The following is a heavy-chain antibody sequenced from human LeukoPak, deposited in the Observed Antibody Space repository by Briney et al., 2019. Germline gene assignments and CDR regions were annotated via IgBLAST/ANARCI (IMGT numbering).Heavy chain of an antibody. CDR2: IYYSGST. CDR3: ARLTVARYYGSGAYYYGMDV. Sequence: SETLSLTCAVYGGSFSGYYWSWIRQPPGKGLEWIGYIYYSGSTNYNPSLKSRVTISVDTSKNQFSLKLSSVTAADTAVYYCARLTVARYYGSGAYYYGMDVWGQGTTVTVSS. CDR1: GGSFSGYY. V-gene: IGHV4-59*01. D-gene: IGHD3-10*01. J-gene: IGHJ6*02.